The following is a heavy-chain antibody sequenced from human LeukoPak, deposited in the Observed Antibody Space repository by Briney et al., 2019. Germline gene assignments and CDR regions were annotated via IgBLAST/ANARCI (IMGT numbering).Heavy chain of an antibody. J-gene: IGHJ4*02. CDR1: GFTFSNAW. CDR3: TTTSTMIVVPDSSY. Sequence: PGGSLRLSCAASGFTFSNAWMSWVRQAPGKGLEWVGRIKSKTDGGTTDYAAPVKGRFTISRDDSKNTLYLQMNSLKTEDTAVYYCTTTSTMIVVPDSSYWGQGTLVTVSS. CDR2: IKSKTDGGTT. V-gene: IGHV3-15*01. D-gene: IGHD3-22*01.